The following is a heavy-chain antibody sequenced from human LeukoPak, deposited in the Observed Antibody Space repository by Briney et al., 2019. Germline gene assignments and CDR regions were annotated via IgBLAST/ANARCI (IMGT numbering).Heavy chain of an antibody. CDR2: IYYSGST. Sequence: PSETLSLTCTVSGGSVSSGSYYWSWIRQPPGTGLEWIGYIYYSGSTNYNPSLKSRVTISVDTSKSQFSLKLSSVTAADTAVYYCARGYCSGGSCYSRTLGYWGQGTLVTVSS. CDR1: GGSVSSGSYY. D-gene: IGHD2-15*01. V-gene: IGHV4-61*01. J-gene: IGHJ4*02. CDR3: ARGYCSGGSCYSRTLGY.